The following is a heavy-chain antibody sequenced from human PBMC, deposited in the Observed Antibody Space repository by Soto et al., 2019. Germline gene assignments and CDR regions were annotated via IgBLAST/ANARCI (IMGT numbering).Heavy chain of an antibody. CDR2: IYYTGST. D-gene: IGHD1-26*01. CDR1: GGSVTSGNYY. Sequence: QVQLQESGPGLVKPSETLSLTCTVSGGSVTSGNYYWNWIRQPPGKGLEWIGYIYYTGSTNYNPSLGSRVTISVDTSKNQFSLKLSSVTAADTAVYYCARGLIEGGRNFGYWGQGTLVTVSS. CDR3: ARGLIEGGRNFGY. J-gene: IGHJ4*02. V-gene: IGHV4-61*01.